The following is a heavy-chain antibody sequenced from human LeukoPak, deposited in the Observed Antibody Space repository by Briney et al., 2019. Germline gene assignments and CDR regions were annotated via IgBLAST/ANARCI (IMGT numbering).Heavy chain of an antibody. CDR3: ARVEWSMGYMGHRWFDP. J-gene: IGHJ5*02. Sequence: PSETLSLTCTVSGGSISSYYWSWIRQPPGKGLEWIGYIYYSGSTNYNPSLKSRVTISVDTSKNQFSLKLSSVTAADTAVYYCARVEWSMGYMGHRWFDPWGQGTLVTVSS. CDR2: IYYSGST. D-gene: IGHD5-18*01. V-gene: IGHV4-59*01. CDR1: GGSISSYY.